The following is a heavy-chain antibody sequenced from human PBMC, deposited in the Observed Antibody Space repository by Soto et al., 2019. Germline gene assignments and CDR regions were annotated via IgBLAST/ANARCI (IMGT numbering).Heavy chain of an antibody. CDR2: IIPIFGTA. CDR3: ARSYGYCSSTSCYNWFDP. CDR1: GGTFSSYA. D-gene: IGHD2-2*01. V-gene: IGHV1-69*01. J-gene: IGHJ5*02. Sequence: QVQLVQSGAEVKKPGSSVKVSCKASGGTFSSYAISWLRQAPGQGLEWMGGIIPIFGTANYAQKFQGRVTITADESTSTAYMELSSLRSEDTAVYYCARSYGYCSSTSCYNWFDPWGQGTLVTVSS.